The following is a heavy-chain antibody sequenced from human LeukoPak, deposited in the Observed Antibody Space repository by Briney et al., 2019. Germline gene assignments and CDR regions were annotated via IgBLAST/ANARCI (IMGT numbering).Heavy chain of an antibody. Sequence: SETLSLTCAVSGGSISSSNWWSWVRQPPGKGLEWIGEIYHSGSTNYNPSLKSRVTISVDKSKNQFSLKLSSVTAADTAVYYCARAWYSSGWFPYFDYWGQGTLVTVSS. CDR2: IYHSGST. J-gene: IGHJ4*02. D-gene: IGHD6-19*01. V-gene: IGHV4-4*02. CDR3: ARAWYSSGWFPYFDY. CDR1: GGSISSSNW.